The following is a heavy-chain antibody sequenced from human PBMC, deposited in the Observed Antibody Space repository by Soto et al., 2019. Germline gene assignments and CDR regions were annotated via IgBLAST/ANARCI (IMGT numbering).Heavy chain of an antibody. J-gene: IGHJ4*02. V-gene: IGHV3-30*18. CDR3: AKDRHDFWSGYGL. CDR1: GFTFSNYG. D-gene: IGHD3-3*01. Sequence: GGSLRLSCAASGFTFSNYGMHWVRQAPGKGLEWVAVISYHGGDKNYADSVKGRFTISRDNSKNTLYLQMNSLRAEDTAVYFCAKDRHDFWSGYGLWGQGTLVTVSS. CDR2: ISYHGGDK.